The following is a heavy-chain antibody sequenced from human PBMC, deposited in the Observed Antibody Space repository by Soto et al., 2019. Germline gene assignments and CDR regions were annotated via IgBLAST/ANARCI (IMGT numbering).Heavy chain of an antibody. CDR1: GFTFSSYA. V-gene: IGHV3-23*01. D-gene: IGHD2-2*01. CDR2: ISGNGGST. CDR3: GKDRGGYCTSTTCYGGGSFDY. J-gene: IGHJ4*02. Sequence: GSLRLSCAASGFTFSSYAMSWVRQAPGKGLEWVSSISGNGGSTNYADSVKGRFTISRDNSKNTLYLQMNSLRAEDTAIYYCGKDRGGYCTSTTCYGGGSFDYWGQGTLVTVSS.